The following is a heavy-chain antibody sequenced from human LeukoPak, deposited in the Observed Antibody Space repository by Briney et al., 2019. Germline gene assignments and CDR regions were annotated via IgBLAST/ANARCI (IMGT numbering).Heavy chain of an antibody. V-gene: IGHV4-4*02. CDR3: ARSVGTSCYT. CDR2: IYHSGST. Sequence: KPSGTQSLICTVCGRSISSRNGRSRVRSRPGEGVEWIGEIYHSGSTNYNPSLKSRVTISVDKSKNQFSLKLSSVTAADTAVYYCARSVGTSCYTWGQGTLVTVSS. D-gene: IGHD2-2*02. J-gene: IGHJ4*02. CDR1: GRSISSRNG.